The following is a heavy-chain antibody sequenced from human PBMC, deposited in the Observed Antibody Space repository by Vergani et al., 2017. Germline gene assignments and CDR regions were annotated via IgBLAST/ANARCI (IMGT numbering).Heavy chain of an antibody. CDR2: IWYDGSNK. V-gene: IGHV3-33*01. CDR1: GFTFSSYG. CDR3: ARVHDSSGAKAYYFDY. Sequence: QVQLVESGGGVVQPGRSLRLSCAASGFTFSSYGMHWVRQAPGKGLEWVAVIWYDGSNKYYADSVKGRFTISRDNSKNTLYLQMNSLRAEDTAVYYCARVHDSSGAKAYYFDYWGQGTLVTVSS. J-gene: IGHJ4*02. D-gene: IGHD3-22*01.